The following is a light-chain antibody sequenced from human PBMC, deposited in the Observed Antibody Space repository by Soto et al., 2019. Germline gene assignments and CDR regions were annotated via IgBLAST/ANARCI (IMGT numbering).Light chain of an antibody. CDR1: QSVSNYY. CDR3: QQYSSLWT. J-gene: IGKJ1*01. CDR2: GAS. Sequence: EIVLTQSPGTLSLSPGERATLSCRTSQSVSNYYLAWYQQKPGQAPRLLIYGASSRATGIPDRFSGSGSGTDFTLSISRLEPEDFAVYYCQQYSSLWTFGQGTKVEIK. V-gene: IGKV3-20*01.